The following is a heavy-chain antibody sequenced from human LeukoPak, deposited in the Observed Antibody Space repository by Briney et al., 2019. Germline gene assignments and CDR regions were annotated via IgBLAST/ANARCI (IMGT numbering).Heavy chain of an antibody. Sequence: SETLSLTCTVSGGSISSSSYYWGWIRQPPGKGLEWIGSIYYSGSTYYNPSLKSRVTISVDTSKNQFSLKLSSVTAADTAVYYCATIPYYDILTGYYYIDYWGQGTLVTVSS. V-gene: IGHV4-39*01. CDR2: IYYSGST. J-gene: IGHJ4*02. D-gene: IGHD3-9*01. CDR1: GGSISSSSYY. CDR3: ATIPYYDILTGYYYIDY.